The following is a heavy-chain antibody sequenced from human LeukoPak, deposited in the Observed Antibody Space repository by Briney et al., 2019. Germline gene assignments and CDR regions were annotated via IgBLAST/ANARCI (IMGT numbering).Heavy chain of an antibody. CDR1: GYTFTSYG. J-gene: IGHJ4*02. D-gene: IGHD3-22*01. CDR3: ARVPSNYYDSSGYPEGY. CDR2: ISAYNGNT. V-gene: IGHV1-18*01. Sequence: ASVKVSCKASGYTFTSYGISGVRQAPGQGLEWMGCISAYNGNTNYAQKLQGRVTMTTDTSTSTAYMELRSLRSDDTAVYYCARVPSNYYDSSGYPEGYWGQGTLVTVSS.